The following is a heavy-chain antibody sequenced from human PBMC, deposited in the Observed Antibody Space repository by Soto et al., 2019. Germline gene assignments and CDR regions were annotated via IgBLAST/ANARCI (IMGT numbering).Heavy chain of an antibody. CDR1: GGTFSSYA. CDR3: ARPTTVVTPQINYYYYYGMDV. V-gene: IGHV1-69*13. D-gene: IGHD4-17*01. Sequence: SVKVSCKASGGTFSSYAISWVRQAPGQGLEWMGGIIPIFGTANYAQKFQGRVTITADESTSTAYMELSSLRSEDTAVYYCARPTTVVTPQINYYYYYGMDVWGQGTTVTVSS. J-gene: IGHJ6*02. CDR2: IIPIFGTA.